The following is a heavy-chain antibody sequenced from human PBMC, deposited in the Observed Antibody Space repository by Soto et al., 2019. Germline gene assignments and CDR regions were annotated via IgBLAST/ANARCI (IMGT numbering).Heavy chain of an antibody. J-gene: IGHJ3*02. Sequence: GASVKVSCKASGYTFVIYGIIWVRQAPGQGLEWMGWISPYNGNTNYAQKFQGRVTMTTDTSTSTVYMDNLGVEDTAVYYCAPHVHCSGGSCHYDAFDIRGQGTMVTVSS. V-gene: IGHV1-18*01. D-gene: IGHD2-15*01. CDR1: GYTFVIYG. CDR2: ISPYNGNT. CDR3: APHVHCSGGSCHYDAFDI.